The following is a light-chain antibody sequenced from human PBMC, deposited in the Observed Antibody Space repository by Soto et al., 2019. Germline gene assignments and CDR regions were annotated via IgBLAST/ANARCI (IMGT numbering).Light chain of an antibody. CDR2: GAS. CDR1: QSVSTNY. V-gene: IGKV3-20*01. Sequence: EIVLTQSPGTLSLSPGDRATLSGRASQSVSTNYLAWYQQKLGQAPRLLIYGASSRATGIPDRFSGNGSGTDFTLTISRLEPEDFAVYYCHQYGSTPFTFGPGTKVDIK. J-gene: IGKJ3*01. CDR3: HQYGSTPFT.